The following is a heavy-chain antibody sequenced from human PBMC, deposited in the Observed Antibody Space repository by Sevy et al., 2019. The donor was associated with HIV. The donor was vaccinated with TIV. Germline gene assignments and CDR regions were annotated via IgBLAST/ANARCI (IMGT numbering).Heavy chain of an antibody. CDR3: ARGYCSGTSSSHVRARVAFDI. D-gene: IGHD2-15*01. J-gene: IGHJ3*02. CDR2: ISSSSNYI. V-gene: IGHV3-21*01. CDR1: GFTFSSYS. Sequence: GGSLRLSCAVSGFTFSSYSMNWVRQAPGKGLEWVSSISSSSNYIYYADSVQGRFTISRDNAKDSLFLQMNRLRAEDTAIYYCARGYCSGTSSSHVRARVAFDIWGQGTMVTASS.